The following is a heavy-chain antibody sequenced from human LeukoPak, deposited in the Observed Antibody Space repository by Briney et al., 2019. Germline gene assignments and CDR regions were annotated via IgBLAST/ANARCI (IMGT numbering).Heavy chain of an antibody. CDR1: GFTFSSYS. CDR3: ARAFNRVVVPAPGGY. V-gene: IGHV3-21*01. CDR2: ISSSSSYI. J-gene: IGHJ4*02. Sequence: PGGSLRLSCAASGFTFSSYSMNWVRQAPGKGLEWVSSISSSSSYIYYADSVKGRFTISRDNAKNSLYLQMNSLRAEDTAVYYCARAFNRVVVPAPGGYWGQGTLVTVSS. D-gene: IGHD2-2*01.